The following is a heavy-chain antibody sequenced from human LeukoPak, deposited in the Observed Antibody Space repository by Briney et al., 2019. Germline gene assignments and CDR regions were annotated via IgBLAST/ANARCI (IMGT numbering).Heavy chain of an antibody. D-gene: IGHD2-15*01. Sequence: GGSLRLSCAASGFTFSSYAMHWVRQAPGKGLEWVAVISYDGSNKYYADSVKGRFTISRDNSKNTLYLQMNSLRAEDTAVYYCARGVVAAPTNFDYWGQGTLVTVSS. CDR1: GFTFSSYA. V-gene: IGHV3-30*04. CDR3: ARGVVAAPTNFDY. CDR2: ISYDGSNK. J-gene: IGHJ4*02.